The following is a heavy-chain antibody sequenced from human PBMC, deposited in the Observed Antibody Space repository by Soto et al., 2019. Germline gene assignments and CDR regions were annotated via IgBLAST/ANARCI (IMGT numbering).Heavy chain of an antibody. J-gene: IGHJ6*02. CDR1: DDFISSYY. CDR2: VSTNGAT. CDR3: ARADYEILTGSYAMDV. D-gene: IGHD3-9*01. V-gene: IGHV4-4*07. Sequence: SETLSLTCTVSDDFISSYYWNWIRQPAGKGLEWIGRVSTNGATNYNPSLESRVTMSVDTSKNQFSLKLTSVTAAETAVYFCARADYEILTGSYAMDVWGQGTTVTVSS.